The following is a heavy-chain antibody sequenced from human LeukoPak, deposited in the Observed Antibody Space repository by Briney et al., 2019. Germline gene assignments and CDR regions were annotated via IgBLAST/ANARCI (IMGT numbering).Heavy chain of an antibody. V-gene: IGHV3-21*01. CDR3: ARGAVLMVYAIYDY. J-gene: IGHJ4*02. CDR2: ISSSSSYI. D-gene: IGHD2-8*01. CDR1: GFTFSSYS. Sequence: GGSLRLSCAASGFTFSSYSMNWVRQAPGKGLEWVSSISSSSSYIYYADSVKGRFTISRDNAKNSLYLQMNSLRAEDTAVYYCARGAVLMVYAIYDYWGQGTLVTVSS.